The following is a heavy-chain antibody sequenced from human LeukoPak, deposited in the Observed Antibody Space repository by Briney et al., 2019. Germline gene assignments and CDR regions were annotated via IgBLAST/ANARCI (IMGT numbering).Heavy chain of an antibody. D-gene: IGHD6-13*01. Sequence: SETLSLTCAVSGGSISSGSYYWGWIRQPPGKGLEWIGSIYYSGSTYYKPSLKSRVTISLDTSKNQFSLKLSSVTAADTAVYYCARAYSPPQWSPFDYWGQGTLVTVSS. V-gene: IGHV4-39*07. CDR1: GGSISSGSYY. CDR3: ARAYSPPQWSPFDY. J-gene: IGHJ4*02. CDR2: IYYSGST.